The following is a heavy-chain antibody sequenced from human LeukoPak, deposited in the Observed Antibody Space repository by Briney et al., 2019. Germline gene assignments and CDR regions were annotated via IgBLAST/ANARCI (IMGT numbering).Heavy chain of an antibody. V-gene: IGHV3-23*01. D-gene: IGHD2-15*01. J-gene: IGHJ6*03. CDR1: GFTFSSYA. CDR2: ISGSGGST. Sequence: GGSLRLSCAASGFTFSSYAMSWVRQAPGKGLEWVSAISGSGGSTYYADSVKGRFTISRDNAKNSLYLQMNSLRAEDTAVYYCARSVCSGGSCYYYYYYMDVWGKGSTVTISS. CDR3: ARSVCSGGSCYYYYYYMDV.